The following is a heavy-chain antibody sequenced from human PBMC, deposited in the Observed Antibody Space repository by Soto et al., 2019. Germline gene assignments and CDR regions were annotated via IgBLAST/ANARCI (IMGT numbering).Heavy chain of an antibody. Sequence: LSLTCAVSGGSISSSNWWSWVRQPPGKGLEWIGEIYHSGSTNYNPSLKSRVTISVDKSKNQFSLKLSSVTAADTAVYYCARDYYYDSSGFDYWGQGTLVTVSP. CDR3: ARDYYYDSSGFDY. V-gene: IGHV4-4*02. CDR1: GGSISSSNW. D-gene: IGHD3-22*01. CDR2: IYHSGST. J-gene: IGHJ4*02.